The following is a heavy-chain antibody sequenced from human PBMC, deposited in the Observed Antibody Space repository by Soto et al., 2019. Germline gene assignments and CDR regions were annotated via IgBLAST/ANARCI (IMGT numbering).Heavy chain of an antibody. V-gene: IGHV3-30-3*01. D-gene: IGHD6-6*01. CDR2: ISYDGSNK. Sequence: SLRLSCAASGFTFSSYAMHWVRQAPGKGLEWVAVISYDGSNKYYADSVKGRFTISRDNSKNTLYLQMSSLRAEDTAVYYCARETSSIAARLDYWGQGTLVTVSS. J-gene: IGHJ4*02. CDR3: ARETSSIAARLDY. CDR1: GFTFSSYA.